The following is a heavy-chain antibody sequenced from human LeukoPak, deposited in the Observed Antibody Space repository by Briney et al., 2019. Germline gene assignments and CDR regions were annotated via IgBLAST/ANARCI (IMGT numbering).Heavy chain of an antibody. D-gene: IGHD3-10*01. V-gene: IGHV3-30-3*01. J-gene: IGHJ4*02. Sequence: GGSLRLSCAASGFIFSNYVMHWVRQAPGKGLDWVSIISHDGSNEYYADSVKGRFSISRDNSGNTLYLQMSGLRAEDTAVYYCARGAYVSDSFPLHYWGLGTLVTVSS. CDR2: ISHDGSNE. CDR1: GFIFSNYV. CDR3: ARGAYVSDSFPLHY.